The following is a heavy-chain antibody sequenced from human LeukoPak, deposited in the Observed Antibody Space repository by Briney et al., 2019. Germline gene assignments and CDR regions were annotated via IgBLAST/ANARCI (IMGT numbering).Heavy chain of an antibody. CDR1: GFTFSSYG. Sequence: PGRSLILSCAASGFTFSSYGMHWVRQAPGKGLEWVAVISYDGSNKYYADSVKGRFTISRDNSKNTLYLQMNSLRAEDTAVYYCAKVAGFGELYFDYWGQGTLVTVSS. V-gene: IGHV3-30*18. D-gene: IGHD3-10*01. J-gene: IGHJ4*02. CDR2: ISYDGSNK. CDR3: AKVAGFGELYFDY.